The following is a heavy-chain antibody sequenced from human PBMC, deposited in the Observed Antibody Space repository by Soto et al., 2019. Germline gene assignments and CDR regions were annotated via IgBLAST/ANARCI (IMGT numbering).Heavy chain of an antibody. CDR3: TRVYCSSTSCYRGGYYYGMDV. J-gene: IGHJ6*02. D-gene: IGHD2-2*02. Sequence: ASVKVSCKASGYTFTSYDINWVRQATGQGLEWMGWMNPNSGNTGYAQKFQGRVTMTRNTSISTAYMELSSLRSEDTAVYYCTRVYCSSTSCYRGGYYYGMDVWGQGTTVTVSS. CDR1: GYTFTSYD. CDR2: MNPNSGNT. V-gene: IGHV1-8*01.